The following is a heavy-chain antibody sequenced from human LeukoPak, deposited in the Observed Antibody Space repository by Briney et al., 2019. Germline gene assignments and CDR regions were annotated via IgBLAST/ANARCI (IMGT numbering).Heavy chain of an antibody. J-gene: IGHJ6*03. Sequence: SQTLSLTCAISGDSVSSNSAAWTSIRQSPSRGLEWLGRTYYRSKWYNDYAVSVQSRITINPDTSKNQFSLQLNSVTPEDTAVYYCARGRVTTIANYYYYYIDVWGKGTTVTVSS. V-gene: IGHV6-1*01. CDR1: GDSVSSNSAA. CDR2: TYYRSKWYN. CDR3: ARGRVTTIANYYYYYIDV. D-gene: IGHD4-17*01.